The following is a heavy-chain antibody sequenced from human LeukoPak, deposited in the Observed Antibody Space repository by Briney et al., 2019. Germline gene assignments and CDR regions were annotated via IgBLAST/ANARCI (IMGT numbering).Heavy chain of an antibody. V-gene: IGHV4-59*01. J-gene: IGHJ4*02. D-gene: IGHD3-16*02. Sequence: SETLSLTCTVSGGSISSYYWSWIRQPPGKGLEWIGYIYYSGSTNYNPSLKSRVTISVDTSKNQFSLKLSSVTAADTAVYYCARVEVIGSTRYFDYWGQGAMVSVSS. CDR2: IYYSGST. CDR3: ARVEVIGSTRYFDY. CDR1: GGSISSYY.